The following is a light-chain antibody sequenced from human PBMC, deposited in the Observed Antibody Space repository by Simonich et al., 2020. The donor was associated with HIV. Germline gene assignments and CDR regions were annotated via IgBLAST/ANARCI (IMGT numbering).Light chain of an antibody. CDR2: WAS. CDR1: QSISSY. V-gene: IGKV4-1*01. CDR3: QQYYSSPWT. J-gene: IGKJ1*01. Sequence: DIQMTQSPSSLSASVGDRVTITCRASQSISSYLNCYHQKPGQTPKLLIYWASIRESGVPDRISGSGSGTDFTLTISSLQAEDVAVYYCQQYYSSPWTFGQGTKVEIK.